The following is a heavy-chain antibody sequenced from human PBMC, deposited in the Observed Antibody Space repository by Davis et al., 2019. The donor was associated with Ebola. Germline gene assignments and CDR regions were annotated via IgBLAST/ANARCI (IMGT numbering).Heavy chain of an antibody. CDR1: GGSFSGYY. Sequence: PSETLSLTCAVYGGSFSGYYWSWIRQPPGKGLEWIGEINHSGSTNYNPSLKSRVTISVDTSKNQFSLKLSSVTAEDTAVYYCARGESSRVILYYYYGMDVWGQGTTVTVSS. D-gene: IGHD3-16*01. V-gene: IGHV4-34*01. CDR3: ARGESSRVILYYYYGMDV. CDR2: INHSGST. J-gene: IGHJ6*02.